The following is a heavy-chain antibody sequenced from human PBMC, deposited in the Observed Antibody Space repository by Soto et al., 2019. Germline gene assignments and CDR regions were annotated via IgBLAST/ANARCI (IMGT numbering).Heavy chain of an antibody. CDR1: GFRFRDFY. CDR2: ISSSGSYR. Sequence: QVQLVESGGGLVKPGGSLRLSCAVSGFRFRDFYMSWVRQAPGKGLEWVAYISSSGSYRNYADSVKGRFTISRDNAKDSLYLQMNRLRGEDTAVYYCARDVYGDYGQTYENYGMDVWGQGTTVTVSS. CDR3: ARDVYGDYGQTYENYGMDV. D-gene: IGHD4-17*01. V-gene: IGHV3-11*06. J-gene: IGHJ6*02.